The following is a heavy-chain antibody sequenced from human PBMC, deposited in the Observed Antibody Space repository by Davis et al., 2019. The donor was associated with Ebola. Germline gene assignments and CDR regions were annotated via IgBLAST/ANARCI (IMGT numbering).Heavy chain of an antibody. CDR2: ISAYNGNT. D-gene: IGHD3-22*01. CDR3: ARGIVVGWFDP. Sequence: AASVKVSCKASGYTFTNYGINWVRQTPGQGLEWMGWISAYNGNTNYAQKLQGRVTITRDTSASTAYMELSSLRSEDTAVYYCARGIVVGWFDPWGQGTLVTVSS. J-gene: IGHJ5*02. V-gene: IGHV1-18*01. CDR1: GYTFTNYG.